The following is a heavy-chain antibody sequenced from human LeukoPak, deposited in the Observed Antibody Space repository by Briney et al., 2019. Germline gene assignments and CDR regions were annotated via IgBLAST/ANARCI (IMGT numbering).Heavy chain of an antibody. J-gene: IGHJ4*02. CDR3: ARGSSNWNYDPNLDY. Sequence: SETLSLTCAVSGGSISSSNWWSWVRQPPGKGLEYIGYVYNSGSTNYNPSLKSRVTISVDMSKNQFSLKLSSVTAADTAVYYCARGSSNWNYDPNLDYWGQGTLVSVSS. V-gene: IGHV4-4*02. D-gene: IGHD1-7*01. CDR1: GGSISSSNW. CDR2: VYNSGST.